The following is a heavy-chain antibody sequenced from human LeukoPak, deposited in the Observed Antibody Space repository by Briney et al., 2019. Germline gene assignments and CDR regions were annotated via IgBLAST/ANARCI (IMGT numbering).Heavy chain of an antibody. D-gene: IGHD3-22*01. CDR1: GFTFSSYW. CDR3: ASTYYYDSSGYPSLFY. V-gene: IGHV3-74*01. Sequence: GGSLRLSCAASGFTFSSYWMHWVRQGPGKGLVWVSRINSDGSSTTYADSVKGRFTISRGNSKNTLYLQMNSLRAEDTAVYYCASTYYYDSSGYPSLFYWGQGTLVTVSS. J-gene: IGHJ4*02. CDR2: INSDGSST.